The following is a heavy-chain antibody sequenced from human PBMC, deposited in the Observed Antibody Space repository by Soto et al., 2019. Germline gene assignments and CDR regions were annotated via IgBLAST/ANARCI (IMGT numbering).Heavy chain of an antibody. CDR1: GDSVSSNSAA. Sequence: SQTLSLTCAISGDSVSSNSAAWNWIRQSPSRGLEWLGRTYYRSKWYNDYAVSVKSRITINPDTSKNQFSLQLNSVTPEDTAVYYCARDLNGGYSYGIGNNWFDPWGQGTLVTVSS. CDR2: TYYRSKWYN. CDR3: ARDLNGGYSYGIGNNWFDP. V-gene: IGHV6-1*01. D-gene: IGHD5-18*01. J-gene: IGHJ5*02.